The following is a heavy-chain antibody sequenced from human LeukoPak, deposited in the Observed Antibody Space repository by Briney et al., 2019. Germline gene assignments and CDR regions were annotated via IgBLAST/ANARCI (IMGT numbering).Heavy chain of an antibody. V-gene: IGHV4-4*07. CDR1: GVSISSYY. Sequence: SETLSLTCTVSGVSISSYYWSWIRQPAGKGLEWIGRIYTSGSTNYNPSLKSRVTMSVDTSKNQFSLKLSSVTAADTAVYYCASGIAVAGTHYYYGMDVWGQGTTVTVSS. CDR3: ASGIAVAGTHYYYGMDV. CDR2: IYTSGST. J-gene: IGHJ6*02. D-gene: IGHD6-19*01.